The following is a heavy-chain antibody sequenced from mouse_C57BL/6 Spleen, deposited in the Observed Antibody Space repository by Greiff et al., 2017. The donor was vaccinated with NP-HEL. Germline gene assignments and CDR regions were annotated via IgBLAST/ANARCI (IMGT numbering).Heavy chain of an antibody. CDR3: ALGVSSGYVEKTWFAY. V-gene: IGHV1-64*01. Sequence: QVQLQQPGAELVKPGASVKLSCKASGYTFTSYWMHWVKQRPGQGLEWIGMIHPNSGSTNYNEKFKSKATLTVDKSSSTAYMQLSSLTSEDSAVYYCALGVSSGYVEKTWFAYWGQGTLVTVSA. J-gene: IGHJ3*01. CDR1: GYTFTSYW. D-gene: IGHD3-2*02. CDR2: IHPNSGST.